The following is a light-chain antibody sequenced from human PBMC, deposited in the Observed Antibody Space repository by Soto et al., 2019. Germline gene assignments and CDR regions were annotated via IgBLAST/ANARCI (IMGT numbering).Light chain of an antibody. CDR1: QSIGTY. V-gene: IGKV1-39*01. Sequence: DIPMTQSPSSLSASLRDRVTITCRAGQSIGTYLNWYQQKPGKAPKLLIYAASSLQSGVPSRFTGSGSGTDFTLTISSLQSEDLATYYCQQSYSTPTFGQGTKVEMK. J-gene: IGKJ1*01. CDR2: AAS. CDR3: QQSYSTPT.